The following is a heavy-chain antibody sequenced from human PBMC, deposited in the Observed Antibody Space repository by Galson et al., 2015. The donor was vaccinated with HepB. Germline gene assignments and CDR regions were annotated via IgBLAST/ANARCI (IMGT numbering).Heavy chain of an antibody. J-gene: IGHJ4*02. D-gene: IGHD6-25*01. CDR3: VRGVQRSLDN. CDR1: GFKFSIDS. CDR2: ITSDLGAV. Sequence: SLRLSCAASGFKFSIDSMNWVRQAPGKGLEWVSYITSDLGAVYYSDAATGRVTISRDNAGNSVILQMNRLRAEDTAVYECVRGVQRSLDNWGRGTLVTVSS. V-gene: IGHV3-48*01.